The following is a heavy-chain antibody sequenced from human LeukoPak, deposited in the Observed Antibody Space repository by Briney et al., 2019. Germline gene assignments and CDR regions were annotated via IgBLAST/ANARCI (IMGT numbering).Heavy chain of an antibody. V-gene: IGHV3-30-3*01. Sequence: GGSLRLSCAASGFTFSSYAMHWVRQAPGKGREWVAVISYDGSNKYYADSVKGRFTISRDNSKNTLYLQMNSLRAEDTAVYYCARVSTSVAGDYWGQGTLVTVSS. J-gene: IGHJ4*02. D-gene: IGHD6-19*01. CDR3: ARVSTSVAGDY. CDR1: GFTFSSYA. CDR2: ISYDGSNK.